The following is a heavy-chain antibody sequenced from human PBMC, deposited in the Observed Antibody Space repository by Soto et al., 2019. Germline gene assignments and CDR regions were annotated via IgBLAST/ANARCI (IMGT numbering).Heavy chain of an antibody. CDR2: ISSSSSTI. J-gene: IGHJ6*02. V-gene: IGHV3-48*02. CDR3: ARSGADYYYYGMDV. Sequence: PGGSLRLSCAASGFTFSSYSMNWVRQAPGKGLEWVSYISSSSSTIYYADSVKGRFTISRDNAKNSLYLQMNSLRDEDTAVYYCARSGADYYYYGMDVWGQGTTVTVYS. CDR1: GFTFSSYS. D-gene: IGHD4-17*01.